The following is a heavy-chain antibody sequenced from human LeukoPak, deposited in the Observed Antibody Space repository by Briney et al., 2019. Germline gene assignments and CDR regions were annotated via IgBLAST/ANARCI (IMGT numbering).Heavy chain of an antibody. CDR1: GGTFSSYA. V-gene: IGHV1-69*13. CDR3: ARATRDTSGWYPY. J-gene: IGHJ4*02. D-gene: IGHD6-19*01. CDR2: IIPIFGTA. Sequence: ASVKVSCKASGGTFSSYAINWVRQAPGQGLGWMGGIIPIFGTANYAQKFQGRVTITADESTSTAYMELSSLRSDDTAVYYCARATRDTSGWYPYWGQGTLVTVSS.